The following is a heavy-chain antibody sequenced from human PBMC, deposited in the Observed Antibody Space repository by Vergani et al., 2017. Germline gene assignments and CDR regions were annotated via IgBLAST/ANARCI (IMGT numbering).Heavy chain of an antibody. J-gene: IGHJ6*02. CDR1: GFTFSSYG. Sequence: QVQLVESGGGVVQPGRSLRLSCAASGFTFSSYGMHWVREAPGKGLEWVAVISHDGSNKYFADSGKGRFTISRDNSTNTLYLQMNSLRAEDTAVYYCAKALELYYYYYGMDVWGQGTTVTVSS. CDR3: AKALELYYYYYGMDV. D-gene: IGHD1-7*01. CDR2: ISHDGSNK. V-gene: IGHV3-30*18.